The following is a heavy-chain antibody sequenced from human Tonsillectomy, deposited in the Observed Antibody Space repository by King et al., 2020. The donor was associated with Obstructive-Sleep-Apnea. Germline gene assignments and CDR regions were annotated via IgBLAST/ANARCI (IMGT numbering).Heavy chain of an antibody. D-gene: IGHD1-1*01. J-gene: IGHJ3*01. Sequence: VQLVESGGGAVQPGRSLRLSCAASGFTFSRYAMHWVRQAPGKGLEWVAVISYEGSNKDYADSVKGRFTLSRDNSKNMLFLRMNSLRTEDPAVYYCVRTRMGRNWRDGFDVWGQGTLVFVSS. V-gene: IGHV3-30-3*01. CDR1: GFTFSRYA. CDR2: ISYEGSNK. CDR3: VRTRMGRNWRDGFDV.